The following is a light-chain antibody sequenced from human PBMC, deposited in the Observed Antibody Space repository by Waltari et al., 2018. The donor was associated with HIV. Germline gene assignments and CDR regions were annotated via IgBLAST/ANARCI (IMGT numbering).Light chain of an antibody. Sequence: QSVLTQPPSASGTPGQRVPIPSSGRSSNIGSTYVYWYQQLPGTAPKLLIYRNNQRPSGVPDRFSGSKSGTSASLAISGLRSEDEADYYCAAWDGRRGVFGTGTKVTVL. J-gene: IGLJ1*01. V-gene: IGLV1-47*01. CDR1: SSNIGSTY. CDR2: RNN. CDR3: AAWDGRRGV.